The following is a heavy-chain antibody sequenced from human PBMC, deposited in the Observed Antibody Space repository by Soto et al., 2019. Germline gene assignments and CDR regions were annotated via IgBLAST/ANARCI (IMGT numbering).Heavy chain of an antibody. V-gene: IGHV3-23*01. CDR1: GFSFSRYA. Sequence: PGGSLRLSCAGSGFSFSRYAMDWVRQTPGTGLEWVAAITNGGLNADYADSVKGRFSISRDNSRGTLYLQMNSLRAEDTAVYLCAKGSASISPYFFDFWGQGALVTVSS. J-gene: IGHJ4*02. CDR2: ITNGGLNA. CDR3: AKGSASISPYFFDF. D-gene: IGHD2-21*01.